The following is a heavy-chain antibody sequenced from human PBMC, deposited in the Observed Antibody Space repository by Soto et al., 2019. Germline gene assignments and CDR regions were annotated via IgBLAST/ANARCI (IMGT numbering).Heavy chain of an antibody. V-gene: IGHV4-61*01. Sequence: QVQLQESGPGLVKPSETLSLTCTVSGGSVSSGRYQWSWIRQSAGKGLEWIGYIYYTGTTNYNPSLKSRLTISVDTSKNQFSLKLTSVTAADTALYFCARLQFSDFWSGSVPMDVWGQGTSGTVSS. CDR3: ARLQFSDFWSGSVPMDV. CDR1: GGSVSSGRYQ. J-gene: IGHJ6*02. D-gene: IGHD3-3*01. CDR2: IYYTGTT.